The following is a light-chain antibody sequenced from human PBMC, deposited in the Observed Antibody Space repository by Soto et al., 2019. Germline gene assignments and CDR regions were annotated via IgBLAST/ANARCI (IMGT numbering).Light chain of an antibody. CDR1: SSDVGNYNY. CDR2: EVN. V-gene: IGLV2-8*01. Sequence: QSALTQPASVSGSPGQSISISCTGTSSDVGNYNYVSWYQQHPGKVPKLMIYEVNKRPSGVPDRFSGSKSGNTASLTVSGLQAEDEADYYCSSYAGSSNVFGTGTKLTVL. J-gene: IGLJ1*01. CDR3: SSYAGSSNV.